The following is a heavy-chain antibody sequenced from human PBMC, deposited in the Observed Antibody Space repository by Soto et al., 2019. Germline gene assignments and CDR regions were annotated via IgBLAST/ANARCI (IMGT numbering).Heavy chain of an antibody. CDR3: AGGARMVVAATASYYYYYMDV. V-gene: IGHV1-24*01. CDR2: FDPEDGET. J-gene: IGHJ6*03. CDR1: GYTLTELS. D-gene: IGHD2-15*01. Sequence: ASVKVSCKVSGYTLTELSMHWVRQAPGKGLEWMGGFDPEDGETIYAQKFQGRVTMTEDTSTDTAYMELSSLRSEDTAVYYCAGGARMVVAATASYYYYYMDVWGKGTTVTVSS.